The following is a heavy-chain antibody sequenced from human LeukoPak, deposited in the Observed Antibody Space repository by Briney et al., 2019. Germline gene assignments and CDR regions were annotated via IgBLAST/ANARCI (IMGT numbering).Heavy chain of an antibody. CDR3: ASSSGWGYYFDY. CDR1: GFTFSSHA. V-gene: IGHV3-66*01. CDR2: IYSGGST. J-gene: IGHJ4*02. Sequence: PGGSLRLSCSASGFTFSSHALSWVRQAPGKGLEWVSVIYSGGSTYYADSVKGRFTISRDNSKNTLYLQMNSLRAEDTAVYYCASSSGWGYYFDYWGQGTLVTVSS. D-gene: IGHD1-26*01.